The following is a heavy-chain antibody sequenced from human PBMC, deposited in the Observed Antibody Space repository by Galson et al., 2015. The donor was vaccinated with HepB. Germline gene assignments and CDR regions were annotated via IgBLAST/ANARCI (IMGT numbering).Heavy chain of an antibody. D-gene: IGHD3-3*01. CDR2: ISVSGGNT. J-gene: IGHJ3*02. CDR1: GFTISSYA. Sequence: SLRLSCAASGFTISSYAMTWVRQAPGKGLEWVSVISVSGGNTNYADSVKGRFTISRDNSKNTLYLQMNSLRAEDTAVYYCARSNYDSEKDDALDIWGQGTTVTVSS. V-gene: IGHV3-23*01. CDR3: ARSNYDSEKDDALDI.